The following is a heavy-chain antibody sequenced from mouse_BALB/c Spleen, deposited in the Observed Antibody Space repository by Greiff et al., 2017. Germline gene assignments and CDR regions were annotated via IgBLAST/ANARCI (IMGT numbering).Heavy chain of an antibody. Sequence: VQLQQSGAELVRPGVSVKISCKGSGYTFTDYAMHWVKQSHAKSLEWIGVISTYYGDASYNQKFKGKATMTVDKSSSTAYMELARLTSEDSAIYYCARPLLRFYAMDYWGQGTSVTVSS. D-gene: IGHD1-1*01. CDR2: ISTYYGDA. J-gene: IGHJ4*01. CDR1: GYTFTDYA. V-gene: IGHV1S137*01. CDR3: ARPLLRFYAMDY.